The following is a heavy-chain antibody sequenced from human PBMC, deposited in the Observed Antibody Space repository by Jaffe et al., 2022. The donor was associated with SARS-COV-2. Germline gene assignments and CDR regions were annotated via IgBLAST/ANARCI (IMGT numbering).Heavy chain of an antibody. J-gene: IGHJ4*02. Sequence: QVQLVQSGAEVKKPGASVKVSCKASGYTFTSYDINWVRQATGQGLEWMGWMNPKSGKTGCGQRFQGRVTMTSNTDTSTAYMELRSLRSEDTAMYYCVRVVGSIDYWGQGTLVTVSS. CDR2: MNPKSGKT. CDR3: VRVVGSIDY. CDR1: GYTFTSYD. D-gene: IGHD1-26*01. V-gene: IGHV1-8*01.